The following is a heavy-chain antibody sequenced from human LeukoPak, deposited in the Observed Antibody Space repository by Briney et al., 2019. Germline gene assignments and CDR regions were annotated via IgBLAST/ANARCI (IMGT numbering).Heavy chain of an antibody. V-gene: IGHV3-30-3*01. CDR3: ARGVSTAPDY. Sequence: GGSLRLSCAASGFAFTKAWMAWVRQAPGKGLEWVAVISYDGSNKYYADSVKGRFTISRDNSKNTLYLQMNSLRAEDTAVYYCARGVSTAPDYWGQGTLVTVSS. J-gene: IGHJ4*02. CDR2: ISYDGSNK. CDR1: GFAFTKAW. D-gene: IGHD5/OR15-5a*01.